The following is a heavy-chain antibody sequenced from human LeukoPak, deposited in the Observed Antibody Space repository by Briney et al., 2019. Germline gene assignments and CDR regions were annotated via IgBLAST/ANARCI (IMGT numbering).Heavy chain of an antibody. J-gene: IGHJ5*02. CDR1: GGSFSGYY. Sequence: ASETLSLTCAVYGGSFSGYYWSWIRQPPGKGLEWIGEINHSGSTNYNPSLRSRVTISVDTSKNQFSLKLSSVTAADTAVYYCARGRSNRRGNWFDPWGQGTLVTVSS. CDR3: ARGRSNRRGNWFDP. V-gene: IGHV4-34*01. CDR2: INHSGST. D-gene: IGHD4-4*01.